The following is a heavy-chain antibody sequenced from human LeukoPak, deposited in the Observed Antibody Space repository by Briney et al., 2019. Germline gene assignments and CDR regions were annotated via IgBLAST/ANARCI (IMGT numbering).Heavy chain of an antibody. CDR2: IYPGDSDT. D-gene: IGHD1-26*01. CDR1: GYSFTSYW. CDR3: ARHGISGSYFSAFDI. J-gene: IGHJ3*02. Sequence: GESLKISCKGSGYSFTSYWIGWVRQMPGKGLEWMGIIYPGDSDTRYSPSFQGQVTISADKSISTAYPQWSSLKASDTAMYYCARHGISGSYFSAFDIWGQGTMVTVSS. V-gene: IGHV5-51*01.